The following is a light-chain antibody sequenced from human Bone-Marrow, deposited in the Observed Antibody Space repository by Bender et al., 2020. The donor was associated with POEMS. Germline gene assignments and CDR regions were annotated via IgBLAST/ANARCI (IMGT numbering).Light chain of an antibody. CDR1: NSDIGNYND. V-gene: IGLV2-14*03. CDR2: DVG. CDR3: SAHGSGSTWV. J-gene: IGLJ3*02. Sequence: QSVLTQPPSASGSPGQSITISCTGTNSDIGNYNDFSWYQQHPGKAPKLMIYDVGNRPSGVSNRFSGSKSGNTASLTISGLQAEDEADYYCSAHGSGSTWVFGGGTKLTVL.